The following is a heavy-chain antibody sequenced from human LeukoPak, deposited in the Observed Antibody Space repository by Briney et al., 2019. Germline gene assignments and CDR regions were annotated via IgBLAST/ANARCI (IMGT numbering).Heavy chain of an antibody. CDR2: ISSSSSYI. J-gene: IGHJ3*02. Sequence: GGSLRLSCAASGFTFSSYSMNWVRQAPGKGLEWVSSISSSSSYIFYADSVKGRFTISRDNDKNSLYLQMNSLRAEDTAVYYCARVLIVGATGDAFDIWGQGTMVTVSS. CDR3: ARVLIVGATGDAFDI. CDR1: GFTFSSYS. D-gene: IGHD1-26*01. V-gene: IGHV3-21*01.